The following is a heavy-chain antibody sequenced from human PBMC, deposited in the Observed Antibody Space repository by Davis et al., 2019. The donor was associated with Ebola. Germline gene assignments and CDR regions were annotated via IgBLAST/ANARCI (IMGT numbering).Heavy chain of an antibody. V-gene: IGHV4-39*01. CDR3: ARPENGYSSGWRFDY. Sequence: MPSETLSLTCAVYGGSFSSYYWGWIRQPPGKGLEWIGSIYYSGSTYYNPSLKSRVTISVDTSKNQFSLKLSSVTAADTAVYYCARPENGYSSGWRFDYWGQGTLVTVSS. D-gene: IGHD6-19*01. CDR2: IYYSGST. J-gene: IGHJ4*02. CDR1: GGSFSSYY.